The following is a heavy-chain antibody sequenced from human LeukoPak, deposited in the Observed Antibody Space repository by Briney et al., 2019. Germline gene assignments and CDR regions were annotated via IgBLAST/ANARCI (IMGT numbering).Heavy chain of an antibody. D-gene: IGHD3-9*01. CDR2: VYYSGIS. CDR3: ARRPFHYDTIGPI. CDR1: GFTFSGSA. V-gene: IGHV4-38-2*01. Sequence: GSLRLSCAASGFTFSGSAMHWVRQAPGKGLEWIGSVYYSGISQYNPSLKSRVTVSADTSKSQFFLRVNSMIAADTAVYYCARRPFHYDTIGPIWGRGTLVTVSP. J-gene: IGHJ3*02.